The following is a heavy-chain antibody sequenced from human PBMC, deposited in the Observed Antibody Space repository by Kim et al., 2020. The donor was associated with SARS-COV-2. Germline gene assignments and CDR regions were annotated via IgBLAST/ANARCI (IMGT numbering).Heavy chain of an antibody. CDR1: GFTFSSYA. CDR3: ARGRDGYSSGWYNY. J-gene: IGHJ4*02. D-gene: IGHD6-19*01. CDR2: ISYDGSNK. V-gene: IGHV3-30*04. Sequence: GGSLRLSCAASGFTFSSYAMHWVRQAPGKGLEWVAVISYDGSNKYYADSVKGRFTISRDNSKNTLYLQMNSLRAEDTAVYYCARGRDGYSSGWYNYWGQGTLVTVSS.